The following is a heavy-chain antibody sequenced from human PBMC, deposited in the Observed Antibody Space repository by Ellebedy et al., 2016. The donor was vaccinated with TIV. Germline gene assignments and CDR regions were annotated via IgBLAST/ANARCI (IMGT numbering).Heavy chain of an antibody. CDR2: IYAGGST. CDR3: ARGRPNYGDFPS. CDR1: GFTVSSNY. V-gene: IGHV3-53*01. D-gene: IGHD3-10*01. J-gene: IGHJ1*01. Sequence: GESLKISXAASGFTVSSNYISWVRQAPGKWLEWVSVIYAGGSTYYADSVRGRFTISRDNSNNIVYLQMDSMRAEDTALYYCARGRPNYGDFPSWGQGTLVTVSS.